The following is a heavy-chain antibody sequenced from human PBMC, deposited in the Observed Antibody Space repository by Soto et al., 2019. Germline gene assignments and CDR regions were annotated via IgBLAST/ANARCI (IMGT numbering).Heavy chain of an antibody. J-gene: IGHJ1*01. D-gene: IGHD3-22*01. V-gene: IGHV1-18*01. Sequence: ASVKVSCKASGYTFTSYGISWVRQAPGQGLEWMGWISAYNGNTNYAQKLQGRVTMTTDTSTSTAYMELRSLRSDDTAVYYCARDPYYYDSSGYKVAEYFQHWGQGTLVTVSS. CDR1: GYTFTSYG. CDR3: ARDPYYYDSSGYKVAEYFQH. CDR2: ISAYNGNT.